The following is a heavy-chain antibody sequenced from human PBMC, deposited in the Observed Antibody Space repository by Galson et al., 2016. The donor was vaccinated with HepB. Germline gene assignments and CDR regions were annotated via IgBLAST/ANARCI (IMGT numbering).Heavy chain of an antibody. CDR2: SSAYNGNT. CDR1: SYTFTSYC. V-gene: IGHV1-18*04. J-gene: IGHJ5*02. CDR3: ARDKKWYYYGSSGGWFDP. D-gene: IGHD3-22*01. Sequence: SVKVSCKVSSYTFTSYCISWLRQAAGQGLEWTGWSSAYNGNTNDAEKLQGSVTMNTDTSTITAYMELRSLTSDDTAVYYCARDKKWYYYGSSGGWFDPWGQGTLVTVSS.